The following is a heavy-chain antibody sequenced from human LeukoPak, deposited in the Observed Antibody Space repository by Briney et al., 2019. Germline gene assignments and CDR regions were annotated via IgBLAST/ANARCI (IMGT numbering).Heavy chain of an antibody. CDR3: ATKVFGEVIMSEEAFDI. CDR2: VGPEAGET. D-gene: IGHD3-3*01. J-gene: IGHJ3*02. V-gene: IGHV1-24*01. Sequence: ASEKVSCKVSGYTLTELSMHWVRHAPGNGLEWMGGVGPEAGETIYAQKFQGRVTMTEDTSTDTAYMELSSLRTEDTDVYYCATKVFGEVIMSEEAFDIWGQGTMVTVSS. CDR1: GYTLTELS.